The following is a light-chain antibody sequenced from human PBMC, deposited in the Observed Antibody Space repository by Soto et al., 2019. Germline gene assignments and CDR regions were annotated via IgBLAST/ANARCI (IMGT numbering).Light chain of an antibody. Sequence: QSALTQPPSASGSRGQSVTISCTGTSSDVGGYNYVSWYQQHPGKAPKLMIYVVSKRPSGVPDRFSGSKSGNTASLTVSGLQPEDEADYYCSSYAGSNNLGVFGGGTKVTVL. CDR2: VVS. V-gene: IGLV2-8*01. J-gene: IGLJ3*02. CDR3: SSYAGSNNLGV. CDR1: SSDVGGYNY.